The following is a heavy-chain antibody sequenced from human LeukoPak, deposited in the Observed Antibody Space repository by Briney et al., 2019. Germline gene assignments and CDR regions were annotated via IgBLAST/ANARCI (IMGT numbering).Heavy chain of an antibody. CDR1: GFTFSRYA. D-gene: IGHD6-13*01. V-gene: IGHV3-23*01. Sequence: GGSLRISCAAAGFTFSRYAMSWVRQAPGKGLEWVSIIRGGGDNIDYANSVKGRFTISRDNSKNMVYLQMNSLRAEDTAIYYCEKDKGYSSSWYFGTATYGMDVWGQGTTVTVSS. J-gene: IGHJ6*02. CDR3: EKDKGYSSSWYFGTATYGMDV. CDR2: IRGGGDNI.